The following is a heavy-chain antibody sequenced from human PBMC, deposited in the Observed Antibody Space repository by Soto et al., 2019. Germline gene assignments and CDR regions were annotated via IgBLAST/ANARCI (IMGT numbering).Heavy chain of an antibody. CDR2: IDPSDSYT. D-gene: IGHD3-10*01. Sequence: GESLKISCKGSGYSFTSYWISWVRQMPGKGLERMGRIDPSDSYTNYSPSFQGHVTISADKSISTAYLQWSSLKASDTAMYYCARIKLWFRETDYYYYGMDVWGQGTTVTVSS. V-gene: IGHV5-10-1*01. CDR3: ARIKLWFRETDYYYYGMDV. J-gene: IGHJ6*02. CDR1: GYSFTSYW.